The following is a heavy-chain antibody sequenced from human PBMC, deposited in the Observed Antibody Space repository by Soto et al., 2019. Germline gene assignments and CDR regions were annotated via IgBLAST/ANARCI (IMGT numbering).Heavy chain of an antibody. J-gene: IGHJ4*02. CDR2: IYYSGST. Sequence: PSETLSLTCTFSVVSISSGDYYCSWIRQPPWKGLEWIGYIYYSGSTYYNPSLKSRVIISVDTSKNQFSLKLSSVTAADTAVYYCAREARLEYWGQGTLVNVSS. CDR3: AREARLEY. D-gene: IGHD6-6*01. CDR1: VVSISSGDYY. V-gene: IGHV4-30-4*08.